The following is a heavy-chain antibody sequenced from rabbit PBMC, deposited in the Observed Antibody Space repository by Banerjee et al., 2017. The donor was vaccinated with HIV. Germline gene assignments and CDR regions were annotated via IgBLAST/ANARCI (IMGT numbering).Heavy chain of an antibody. CDR1: GFSFSSYA. CDR3: ARSNTYYGMDL. V-gene: IGHV1S36*01. Sequence: QEQLEESGGDLVKPEGSLTLTCTASGFSFSSYAITWVRQAPGKGLEYIGYITYRGSAYYASWVNGRFTISRENTQNTLYLQLNSLTAADTATYFCARSNTYYGMDLWGQGTLVTV. J-gene: IGHJ6*01. CDR2: ITYRGSA.